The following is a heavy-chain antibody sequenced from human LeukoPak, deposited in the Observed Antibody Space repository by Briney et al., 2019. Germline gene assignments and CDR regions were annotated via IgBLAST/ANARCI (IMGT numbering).Heavy chain of an antibody. Sequence: PSETLSLTCTVSGGSISSYYWSWIRQPPGKGLEWIGYTYYSGSANNNPSLKSRVTISVDTSTNQLSLRLTSVTAADTAVYYCARSRTVFDGFDIWGQGTMVTVSP. V-gene: IGHV4-59*08. J-gene: IGHJ3*02. CDR3: ARSRTVFDGFDI. CDR1: GGSISSYY. D-gene: IGHD2-8*02. CDR2: TYYSGSA.